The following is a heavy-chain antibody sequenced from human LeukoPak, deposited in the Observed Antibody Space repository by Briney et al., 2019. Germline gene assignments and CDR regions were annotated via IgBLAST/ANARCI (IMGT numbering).Heavy chain of an antibody. D-gene: IGHD2-2*02. V-gene: IGHV4-4*07. J-gene: IGHJ4*02. CDR2: IYTSGST. Sequence: SETLSLTCTVSGGSISSYYWSWIRQPAGKGLEWIGRIYTSGSTNYNPSLKSRVTMSVDTSKNQFSLKLSSVTAADTAVYYCARSAVYCSSTSCYTFRAFDYWGQGTLVTVSS. CDR3: ARSAVYCSSTSCYTFRAFDY. CDR1: GGSISSYY.